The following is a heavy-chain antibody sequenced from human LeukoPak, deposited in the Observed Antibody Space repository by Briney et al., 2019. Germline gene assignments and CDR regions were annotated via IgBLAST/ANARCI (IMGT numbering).Heavy chain of an antibody. V-gene: IGHV1-69*05. J-gene: IGHJ6*03. CDR2: IIPIFGTA. CDR1: GGTFSSYA. Sequence: GSSVKVSCKASGGTFSSYAISWVRQAPGQGLEWMGGIIPIFGTANYAQKFQGRVTITTDESTSTAYMELSSLRSEDTAVYYCARGIPVDTAMGNMDVWGKGTTVTVSS. D-gene: IGHD5-18*01. CDR3: ARGIPVDTAMGNMDV.